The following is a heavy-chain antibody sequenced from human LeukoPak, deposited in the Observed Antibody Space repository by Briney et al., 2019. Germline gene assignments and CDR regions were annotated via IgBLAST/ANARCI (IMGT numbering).Heavy chain of an antibody. Sequence: ASVKVSCKASGYTFTSYGISWVRQAPGQGLEWMGWISAYNGNTNYAQKLQGRVTMTTDTSTSTACMELRSLRSDDTAVYYCARAYYDSSGYLLDYWGQGTLVTVSS. J-gene: IGHJ4*02. CDR1: GYTFTSYG. CDR2: ISAYNGNT. D-gene: IGHD3-22*01. CDR3: ARAYYDSSGYLLDY. V-gene: IGHV1-18*04.